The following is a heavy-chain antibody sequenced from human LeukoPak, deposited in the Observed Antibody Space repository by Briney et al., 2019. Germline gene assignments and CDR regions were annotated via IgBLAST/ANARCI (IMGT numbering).Heavy chain of an antibody. Sequence: PGGSLRLSCAASGFTFDDYAMHWVRQAPGKGLELVSGISWNSGSIGYADSVKGRFTISRDNAKNSLYLQMNSLRAEDMALYYCAKGDYYDSSGYSLDYWGQGTLVTVSS. V-gene: IGHV3-9*03. D-gene: IGHD3-22*01. CDR2: ISWNSGSI. CDR3: AKGDYYDSSGYSLDY. J-gene: IGHJ4*02. CDR1: GFTFDDYA.